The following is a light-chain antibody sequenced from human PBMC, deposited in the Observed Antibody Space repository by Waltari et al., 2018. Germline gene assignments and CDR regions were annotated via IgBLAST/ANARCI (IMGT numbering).Light chain of an antibody. J-gene: IGKJ4*01. CDR3: QQYHSDLLS. V-gene: IGKV1-5*03. CDR2: KFS. CDR1: QRIDSW. Sequence: DIQMTQSPSTLSASVGDRVTVTCRASQRIDSWLAWYQQKPGKAPRVIIYKFSSLENGVPSRFSGSGFGTEFTLTIDNLQPDDFATYYCQQYHSDLLSFGGGTRVEIK.